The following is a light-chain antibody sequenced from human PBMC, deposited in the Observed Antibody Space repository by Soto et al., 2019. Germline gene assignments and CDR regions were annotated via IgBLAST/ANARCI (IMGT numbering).Light chain of an antibody. V-gene: IGKV3-20*01. Sequence: EIVLTQSPGTLSLSPGERATLSCRASQSVSSSYLAWYQQKPGQAPRLLIYGASSRATGLPDRFSGSGSGTDFTITISRLEPEDFAVYYCRHYGRTFGQGTKVEIK. CDR3: RHYGRT. CDR1: QSVSSSY. CDR2: GAS. J-gene: IGKJ1*01.